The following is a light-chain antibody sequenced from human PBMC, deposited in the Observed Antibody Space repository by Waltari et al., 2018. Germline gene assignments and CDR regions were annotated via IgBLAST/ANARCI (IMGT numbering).Light chain of an antibody. Sequence: EIVLTQSPGTLSLSPGERANLSCRASQSVTSISLTWYQKKVGQAPRLLIHGTSSRATGIPDRFSGSGSGTEFTLTISRLEPEDFAVYYCQQYDGEVVTFGGGTKVEI. CDR1: QSVTSIS. CDR3: QQYDGEVVT. CDR2: GTS. V-gene: IGKV3-20*01. J-gene: IGKJ4*01.